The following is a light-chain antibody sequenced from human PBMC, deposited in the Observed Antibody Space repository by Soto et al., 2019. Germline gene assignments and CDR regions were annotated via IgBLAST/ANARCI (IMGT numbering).Light chain of an antibody. V-gene: IGLV2-14*03. J-gene: IGLJ1*01. CDR1: SSDIGAYNY. CDR2: NVS. Sequence: QSVLTQPASVSGSPGQSITISYTGTSSDIGAYNYVSWYQQHPGRAPKLMISNVSNRPSGVSNRFSGSKSGNTASLTISGLQTEDEADYFCSSYSGTSALYVFGAGTKVTVL. CDR3: SSYSGTSALYV.